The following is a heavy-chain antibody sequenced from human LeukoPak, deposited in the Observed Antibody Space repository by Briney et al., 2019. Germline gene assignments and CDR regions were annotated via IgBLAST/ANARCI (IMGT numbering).Heavy chain of an antibody. CDR1: GGTFSSYA. D-gene: IGHD4-17*01. CDR2: IIPIFGTA. CDR3: ARNRWPYGANDNDLDY. Sequence: SVKVSCKASGGTFSSYAISWVRQAPGQGLEWMGRIIPIFGTANYAQKFQGRVTITTDESTSTAYMELSSLRSEDTAVYYCARNRWPYGANDNDLDYWGQGTLVTVSS. V-gene: IGHV1-69*05. J-gene: IGHJ4*02.